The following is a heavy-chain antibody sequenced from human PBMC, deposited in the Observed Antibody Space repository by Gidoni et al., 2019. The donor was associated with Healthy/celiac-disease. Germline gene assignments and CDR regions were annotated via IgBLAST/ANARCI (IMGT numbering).Heavy chain of an antibody. CDR3: ARDDSGSYYKAYYFDY. D-gene: IGHD3-10*01. CDR2: ISYDGSNK. CDR1: GFTFSSYA. J-gene: IGHJ4*02. Sequence: QVQLVESGGGVVQPGRSLRLSCAASGFTFSSYAMHWVRQAPGKGLEWVAVISYDGSNKYYADSVKGRFTISRDNSKNTLYLQMNSLRAEDTAVYYCARDDSGSYYKAYYFDYWGQGTLVTVSS. V-gene: IGHV3-30-3*01.